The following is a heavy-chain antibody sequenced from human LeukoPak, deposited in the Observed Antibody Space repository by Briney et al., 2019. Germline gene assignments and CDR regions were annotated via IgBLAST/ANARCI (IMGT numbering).Heavy chain of an antibody. CDR3: ARSFGSGYYTSTGWFDP. D-gene: IGHD3-3*01. J-gene: IGHJ5*02. V-gene: IGHV4-34*01. CDR1: GGSFSNYY. CDR2: INDSGRT. Sequence: SETLSLTCAVYGGSFSNYYWSWIRQPPGKGLEWIGEINDSGRTNYNPSLKSRVTISVDTSKNQFSLKLSSVTAADTAVYYCARSFGSGYYTSTGWFDPWGQGTLVTVSS.